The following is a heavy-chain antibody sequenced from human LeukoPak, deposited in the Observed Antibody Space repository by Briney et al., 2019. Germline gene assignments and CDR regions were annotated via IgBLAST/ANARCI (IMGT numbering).Heavy chain of an antibody. CDR2: INPTGTGT. Sequence: APETVTCKASGYTFLHHLMHWVQQAPGRGGVGIGLINPTGTGTLYAQKFQSRVTMTRDMSTSTDYMELSSLRSEDTAVYYYARENSVGDISWWFDPWGQGTLVTVSS. CDR1: GYTFLHHL. CDR3: ARENSVGDISWWFDP. J-gene: IGHJ5*02. D-gene: IGHD3-10*01. V-gene: IGHV1-46*01.